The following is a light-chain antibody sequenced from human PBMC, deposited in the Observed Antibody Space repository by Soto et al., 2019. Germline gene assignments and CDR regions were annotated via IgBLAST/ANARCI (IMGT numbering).Light chain of an antibody. V-gene: IGKV3-20*01. J-gene: IGKJ5*01. CDR3: QQYGSSIT. CDR1: QSVSSSY. Sequence: IVVNQSACNLSLSQEERATLSCRASQSVSSSYLAWYQQKPGQAPRLLIYGASSRATGIPDRFSGSGSGTDFTLTISRLEPDDFAVYYCQQYGSSITFGHRTLLEIK. CDR2: GAS.